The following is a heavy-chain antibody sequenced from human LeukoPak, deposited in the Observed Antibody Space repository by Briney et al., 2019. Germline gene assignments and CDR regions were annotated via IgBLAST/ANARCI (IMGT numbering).Heavy chain of an antibody. Sequence: GGSLRLSCAASGFTFDDYAMHWVRQAPGKGLVWVSRIDSDGSSTSNADSVKGRFTISRDNAKNTLYLQMNSLRAEDTAVYYCARGYSGTYRVDYWGQGTLVTVSS. J-gene: IGHJ4*02. V-gene: IGHV3-74*01. CDR2: IDSDGSST. CDR1: GFTFDDYA. CDR3: ARGYSGTYRVDY. D-gene: IGHD1-26*01.